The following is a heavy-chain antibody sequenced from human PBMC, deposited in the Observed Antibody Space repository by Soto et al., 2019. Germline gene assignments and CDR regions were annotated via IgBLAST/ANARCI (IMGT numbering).Heavy chain of an antibody. D-gene: IGHD5-12*01. V-gene: IGHV3-74*01. CDR3: AGGVATLLA. J-gene: IGHJ5*02. CDR2: INSDGSTT. CDR1: GFTFSTYW. Sequence: EVQLVESGGGLVQPGGSLRLSCAASGFTFSTYWMHWVRQVPGKGLVWVSRINSDGSTTSYADSVKGRFTISRDNAKNTLCLQMNSLSAEDTAVYYCAGGVATLLAWGQGTLVTVSS.